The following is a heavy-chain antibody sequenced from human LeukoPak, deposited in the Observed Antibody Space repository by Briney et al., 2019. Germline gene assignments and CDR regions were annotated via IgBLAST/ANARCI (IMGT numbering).Heavy chain of an antibody. Sequence: GASVKVSCKAYGGTFSSYAISWVRQAPGQGLEWMGRIIPIFGTANYAQKFQGRVTITTDESTSTAYMELSSLRSEDTAVYYCARDWTVARAFDIWGQGTMVTVSS. J-gene: IGHJ3*02. CDR2: IIPIFGTA. CDR3: ARDWTVARAFDI. CDR1: GGTFSSYA. V-gene: IGHV1-69*05. D-gene: IGHD5-12*01.